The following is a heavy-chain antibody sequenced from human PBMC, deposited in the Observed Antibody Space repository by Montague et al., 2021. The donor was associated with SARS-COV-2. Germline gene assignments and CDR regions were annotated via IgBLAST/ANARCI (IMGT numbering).Heavy chain of an antibody. CDR2: IDPAGGAT. Sequence: YRRLSWAASGFTFSKFGMNWVRQAPGKGLEWVSTIDPAGGATYYADSVRGRFAISRDNSKNILSLQMDSLTADDTAVYYCASSNFFAYWGQGTLITVSS. CDR3: ASSNFFAY. D-gene: IGHD6-6*01. J-gene: IGHJ4*02. V-gene: IGHV3-23*01. CDR1: GFTFSKFG.